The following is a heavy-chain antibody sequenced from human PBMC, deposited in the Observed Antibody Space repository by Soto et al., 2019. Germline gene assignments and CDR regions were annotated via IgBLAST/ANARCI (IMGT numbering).Heavy chain of an antibody. V-gene: IGHV1-69*13. D-gene: IGHD3-22*01. CDR2: IIPIFGTP. CDR3: ARGWDHYDSSGLLTWFDP. CDR1: GGTFTDLG. J-gene: IGHJ5*02. Sequence: SVKVSCKASGGTFTDLGLHWVRQAPGQGLEWMGGIIPIFGTPNYAQKFQGRVIITADEFTSTARMELSSLRPEDTAVYYCARGWDHYDSSGLLTWFDPWGQGTLVTVSS.